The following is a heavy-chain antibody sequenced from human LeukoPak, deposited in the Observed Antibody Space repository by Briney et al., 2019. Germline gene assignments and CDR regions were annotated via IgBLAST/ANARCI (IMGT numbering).Heavy chain of an antibody. CDR2: IKSKTDGGTT. J-gene: IGHJ4*02. CDR3: TTGFSSGRFDY. CDR1: EFTFSNAW. D-gene: IGHD6-25*01. V-gene: IGHV3-15*01. Sequence: GSLRLSCAASEFTFSNAWMSWVRQAPGKGLEWVGRIKSKTDGGTTDYAAPVKGRFTISRDDSKNTLYLQMNSLKTEDTAVYYCTTGFSSGRFDYWGQGTLVTVSS.